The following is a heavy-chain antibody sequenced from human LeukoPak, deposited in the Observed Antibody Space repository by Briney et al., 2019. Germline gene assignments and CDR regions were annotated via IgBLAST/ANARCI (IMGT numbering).Heavy chain of an antibody. CDR2: ISSSSSYI. Sequence: GGSLRLSCAASGFPFSTYTMNWVRQAPGKGLEWVSSISSSSSYIYYADSMKGRFTISRDNAKNSLYLQMNSLRAEDTAVYYCARDRDSQRDLRFLPGYWGQGTLVTVSS. J-gene: IGHJ4*02. CDR1: GFPFSTYT. D-gene: IGHD3-3*01. V-gene: IGHV3-21*01. CDR3: ARDRDSQRDLRFLPGY.